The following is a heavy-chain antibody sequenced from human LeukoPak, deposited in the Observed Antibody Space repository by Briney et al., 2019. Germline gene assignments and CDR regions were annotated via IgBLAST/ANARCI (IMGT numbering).Heavy chain of an antibody. CDR1: GFTFTTYA. J-gene: IGHJ4*02. D-gene: IGHD3-10*01. Sequence: GGSLRLSCAASGFTFTTYAMSWVRQAPGKGLEWVSGISGSGDNTYYADSVKGRFTTSRDNLRNTLYLQMNSLRADDTAIYYCAKDKYGSGTGGFDNWGQGTLVTVSS. V-gene: IGHV3-23*01. CDR2: ISGSGDNT. CDR3: AKDKYGSGTGGFDN.